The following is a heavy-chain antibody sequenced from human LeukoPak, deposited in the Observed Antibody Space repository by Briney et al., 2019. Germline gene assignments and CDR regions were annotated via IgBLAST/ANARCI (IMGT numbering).Heavy chain of an antibody. CDR1: GFTFSSYE. J-gene: IGHJ4*02. CDR3: ARQWLTPFDY. V-gene: IGHV3-48*03. CDR2: ISTSGSTI. D-gene: IGHD6-19*01. Sequence: GGSLRLSCAASGFTFSSYEMNWVRQAPGKGLEWVPYISTSGSTIYYADSVKGRFTISRDNAKNSLYLQMNSLRAEDTAVYYCARQWLTPFDYWGQGTLVTVSS.